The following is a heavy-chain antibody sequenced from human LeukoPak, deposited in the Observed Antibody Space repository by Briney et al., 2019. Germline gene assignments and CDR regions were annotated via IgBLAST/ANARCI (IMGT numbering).Heavy chain of an antibody. CDR3: ARGSVNPFDY. D-gene: IGHD1-14*01. V-gene: IGHV4-31*03. Sequence: SETLSLTCTVSGGSISSGGYYWSWIRQHPGKGLEWIGYIYYSGSTYYNPSLKSRVTISVDTSKNQFSLKLSSVTAADTAVYYCARGSVNPFDYWGQGTLVTVSS. J-gene: IGHJ4*02. CDR1: GGSISSGGYY. CDR2: IYYSGST.